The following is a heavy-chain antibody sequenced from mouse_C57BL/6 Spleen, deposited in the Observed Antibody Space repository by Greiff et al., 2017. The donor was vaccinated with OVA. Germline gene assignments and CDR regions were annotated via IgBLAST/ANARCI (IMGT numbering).Heavy chain of an antibody. Sequence: EVQLVESGGGLVKPGGSLKLSCAASGFTFSSYAMSWVRQTPEKRLEWVATISDGGSYTYYPANVKGRFTISRDKAKNNLYLQMSHLKSDDTAMYYCARDSGSYYFDYWGQGTTLTVSS. CDR3: ARDSGSYYFDY. CDR2: ISDGGSYT. CDR1: GFTFSSYA. V-gene: IGHV5-4*01. J-gene: IGHJ2*01.